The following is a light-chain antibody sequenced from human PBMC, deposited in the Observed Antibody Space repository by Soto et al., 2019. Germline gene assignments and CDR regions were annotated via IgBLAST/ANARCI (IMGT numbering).Light chain of an antibody. CDR1: SSDVGGYNY. Sequence: QSVLAQPASVSGSSGQSITISCTGTSSDVGGYNYVSWYQHHPGKAPKLMIYDVSNRPSGVSNRFSGSKSGNAASLTIPGLQPEDEADYYCSSYTTSNTRQIVFGTGTKVTVL. J-gene: IGLJ1*01. CDR2: DVS. V-gene: IGLV2-14*03. CDR3: SSYTTSNTRQIV.